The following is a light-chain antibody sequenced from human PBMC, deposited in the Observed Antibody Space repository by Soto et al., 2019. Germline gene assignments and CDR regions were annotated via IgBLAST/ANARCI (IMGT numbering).Light chain of an antibody. V-gene: IGKV1-12*01. J-gene: IGKJ4*01. Sequence: DIQMTQSPSTLSASVGDRVTISCRASQTVNPWVAWYQQKPGKAPKLLIFAAFNLQSGVPSRFSGGGSGTDFTLTISSLQPEDFATYYCQQANSFPLTFGGGTKVDIK. CDR3: QQANSFPLT. CDR1: QTVNPW. CDR2: AAF.